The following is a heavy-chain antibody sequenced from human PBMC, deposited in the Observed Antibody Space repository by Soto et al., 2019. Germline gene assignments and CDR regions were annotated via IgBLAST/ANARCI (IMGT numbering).Heavy chain of an antibody. J-gene: IGHJ5*02. V-gene: IGHV4-34*01. Sequence: QVQLQQWGAGLLKPSETLSLTCAVYGGSFSGYYWSWIRQPPGKGLEWIGEITHSGSTNSNPSLKSRVPISADTSKNKFSLRLSSVTAADPAVYYCARGGRCSGGSCSEETVQPLLNYWFDLWGQGTLVTFSS. CDR1: GGSFSGYY. D-gene: IGHD2-15*01. CDR2: ITHSGST. CDR3: ARGGRCSGGSCSEETVQPLLNYWFDL.